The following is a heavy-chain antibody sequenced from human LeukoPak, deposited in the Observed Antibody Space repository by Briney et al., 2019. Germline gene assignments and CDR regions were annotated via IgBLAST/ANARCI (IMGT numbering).Heavy chain of an antibody. Sequence: SVKVSCKASGGTFSSYAISWVRQAPGQGLEWMGGIIPIFGTANYAQKFQGRVTITADESTSTAYMELSSLRSEDTAVYYCARDSPGYYDSSGYYDYYYGMDVWGQGTTVTVSS. CDR1: GGTFSSYA. J-gene: IGHJ6*02. D-gene: IGHD3-22*01. CDR3: ARDSPGYYDSSGYYDYYYGMDV. V-gene: IGHV1-69*01. CDR2: IIPIFGTA.